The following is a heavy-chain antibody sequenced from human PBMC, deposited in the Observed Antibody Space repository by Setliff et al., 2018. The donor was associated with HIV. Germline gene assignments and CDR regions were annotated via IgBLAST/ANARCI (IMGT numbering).Heavy chain of an antibody. J-gene: IGHJ3*02. CDR3: TRVPEEQWTGMSDAFDI. D-gene: IGHD6-19*01. Sequence: GGSLRLSCTASGFTFGDYAMSWVRQAPGKGLEWVGFIRSKAYGGTTEYAASVKGRFTISRDDSKSIAYLQMNSLKTEDTAVYYCTRVPEEQWTGMSDAFDIWGQGTMVTVSS. CDR1: GFTFGDYA. V-gene: IGHV3-49*04. CDR2: IRSKAYGGTT.